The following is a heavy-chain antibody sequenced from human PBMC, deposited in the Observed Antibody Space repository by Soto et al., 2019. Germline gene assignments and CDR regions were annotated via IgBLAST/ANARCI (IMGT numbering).Heavy chain of an antibody. V-gene: IGHV3-21*01. J-gene: IGHJ6*02. CDR1: GFTFNTYS. CDR3: ARGGRASGYDFYYYGMDV. D-gene: IGHD5-12*01. Sequence: GGSLRLSCAASGFTFNTYSMNWVRQAPGKGLEWVSSISSSGTYTYYSDSLKGRITISRDNANNSLYLQMNSLAAEDTAIYFCARGGRASGYDFYYYGMDVWGQGTKVTVSS. CDR2: ISSSGTYT.